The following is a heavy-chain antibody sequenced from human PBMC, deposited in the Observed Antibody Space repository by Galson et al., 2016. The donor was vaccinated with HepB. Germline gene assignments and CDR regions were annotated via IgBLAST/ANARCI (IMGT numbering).Heavy chain of an antibody. CDR1: GYTFSGYA. J-gene: IGHJ3*01. CDR2: IHTRTGSP. D-gene: IGHD6-13*01. Sequence: SVKVSCKASGYTFSGYAINWVRQAPGQGLEWMGWIHTRTGSPSYAQGFTGRYVFSLDTSVSTAYLEISRLKAEDTGVYYCARLVAADASVEASDVWGQGTLVTVSS. CDR3: ARLVAADASVEASDV. V-gene: IGHV7-4-1*02.